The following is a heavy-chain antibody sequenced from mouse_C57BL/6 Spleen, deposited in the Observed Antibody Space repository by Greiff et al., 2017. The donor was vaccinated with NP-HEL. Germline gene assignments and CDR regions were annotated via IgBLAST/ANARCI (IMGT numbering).Heavy chain of an antibody. CDR3: TTLILRHAMDY. Sequence: EVQRVESGAELVRPGASVKLSCTASGFNIKDDYMHWVKQRPEQGLEWIGWIDPENGDTEYASKFQGKATITADTSSNTAYLQLSSLTSEDTAVYYCTTLILRHAMDYWGQGTSVTVSS. CDR2: IDPENGDT. D-gene: IGHD1-1*01. J-gene: IGHJ4*01. CDR1: GFNIKDDY. V-gene: IGHV14-4*01.